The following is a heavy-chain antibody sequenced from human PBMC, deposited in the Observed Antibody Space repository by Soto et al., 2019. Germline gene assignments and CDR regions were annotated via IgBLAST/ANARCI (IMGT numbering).Heavy chain of an antibody. J-gene: IGHJ6*02. D-gene: IGHD3-10*01. CDR3: ARDPTPSITMFRGSMAV. CDR2: IIPIFGTA. CDR1: GGTFSNFV. V-gene: IGHV1-69*01. Sequence: QVQLVQSGAEVKKPGSSVKVSCKASGGTFSNFVISWVRQASGQGLEWMGGIIPIFGTANYAQQFQGRVTITADESTSTAYMELSSLRSEDTAVYYCARDPTPSITMFRGSMAVWGQGTTVIVSS.